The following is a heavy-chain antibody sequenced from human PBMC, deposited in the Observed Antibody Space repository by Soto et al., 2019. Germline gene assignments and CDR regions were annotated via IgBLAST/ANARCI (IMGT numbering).Heavy chain of an antibody. J-gene: IGHJ5*02. V-gene: IGHV1-2*04. Sequence: ASVKVSCKASGHTLSGHSMHWVRQAPGQGLEWMGWINPNTGDTKYAQKFQDSVTMTWDTSVTTAYLELSRLRSEDTAVYYCARDVGGYDLFDPWGQGTLVTVSS. D-gene: IGHD5-12*01. CDR1: GHTLSGHS. CDR2: INPNTGDT. CDR3: ARDVGGYDLFDP.